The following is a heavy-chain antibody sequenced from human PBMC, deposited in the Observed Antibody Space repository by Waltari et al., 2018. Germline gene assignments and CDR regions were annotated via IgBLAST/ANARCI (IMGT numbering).Heavy chain of an antibody. D-gene: IGHD2-15*01. CDR3: ARDPSYCSGGSCYSSDAFDI. CDR2: IWYDGSNK. CDR1: GFPFSSYG. Sequence: QVQLVESGGGVVQPGRSLRLSCAASGFPFSSYGMHWVRPAPGKGLGWVAVIWYDGSNKYYADSVKGRFTISRDNSKNTLYLQMNSLRAEDTAVYYCARDPSYCSGGSCYSSDAFDIWGQGTMVTVSS. J-gene: IGHJ3*02. V-gene: IGHV3-33*01.